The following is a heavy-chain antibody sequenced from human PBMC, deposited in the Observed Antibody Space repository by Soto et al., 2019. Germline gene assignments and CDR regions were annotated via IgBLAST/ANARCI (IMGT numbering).Heavy chain of an antibody. CDR2: IYYSGST. V-gene: IGHV4-59*08. CDR3: ARHKDVYIWGSYRYFDD. D-gene: IGHD3-16*02. J-gene: IGHJ4*02. CDR1: GGSISSDY. Sequence: PSETLSLTCTVSGGSISSDYWSWIRQPPGKGLEWIGYIYYSGSTNYNPSLKSRVTISVDTSKNQFSLKLSSVTAADTAVYYCARHKDVYIWGSYRYFDDWGQGTLVTVSS.